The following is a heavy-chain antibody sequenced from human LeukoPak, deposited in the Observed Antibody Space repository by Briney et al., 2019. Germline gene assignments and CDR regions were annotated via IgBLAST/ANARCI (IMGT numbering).Heavy chain of an antibody. D-gene: IGHD5-24*01. J-gene: IGHJ5*02. CDR2: IYSSVYT. CDR1: GDSFDNSYC. CDR3: ARGSDDYKLGNH. V-gene: IGHV4-39*01. Sequence: SETLSLSCSVSGDSFDNSYCWTWVRQPPGKRPEWIGTIYSSVYTYYNPSLRSRATISGDTYRNLFSLKLISVTAADTAVYYCARGSDDYKLGNHWGHGTLVTVSS.